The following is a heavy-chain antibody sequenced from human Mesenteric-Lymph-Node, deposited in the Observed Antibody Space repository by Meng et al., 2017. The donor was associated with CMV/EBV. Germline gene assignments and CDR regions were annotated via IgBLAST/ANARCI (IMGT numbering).Heavy chain of an antibody. J-gene: IGHJ6*02. CDR1: GGPFSAYY. CDR2: ISHSGST. Sequence: SETLSLTCVVDGGPFSAYYWTWIRQPPGKGREWIGEISHSGSTNYNPSLKRRVTMSIGASNNPFSLALTSLTAADTAVYYCARAGPNRFYLPAAVYYGMDVWGQGTPVTVSS. V-gene: IGHV4-34*01. D-gene: IGHD6-13*01. CDR3: ARAGPNRFYLPAAVYYGMDV.